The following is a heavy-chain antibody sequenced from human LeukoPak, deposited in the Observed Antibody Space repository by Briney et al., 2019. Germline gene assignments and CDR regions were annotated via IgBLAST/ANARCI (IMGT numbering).Heavy chain of an antibody. D-gene: IGHD2-21*02. CDR2: TSSSSSYT. J-gene: IGHJ4*02. V-gene: IGHV3-11*05. CDR3: ARVGVVVTAILCYFDY. Sequence: GGSLRLSCAASGFTFSDYHLSWIRQAPGKGLEWVSYTSSSSSYTRYADSVKGRFTISRDNSKNSLYLQMNSLRAEDTAVYYCARVGVVVTAILCYFDYWGQGTLVTVSS. CDR1: GFTFSDYH.